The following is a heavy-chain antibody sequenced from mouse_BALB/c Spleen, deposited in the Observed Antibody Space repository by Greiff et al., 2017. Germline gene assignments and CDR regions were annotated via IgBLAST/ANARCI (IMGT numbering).Heavy chain of an antibody. CDR1: GFTFSSYG. J-gene: IGHJ2*01. CDR3: ARGSDGYPHYFDY. V-gene: IGHV5-6-3*01. Sequence: EVQGVESGGGLVQPGGSLKLSCAASGFTFSSYGMSWVRQTPDKRLELVATINSNGGSTYYPDSVKGRFTISRDNAKNTLYLQMSSLKSEDTAMYYCARGSDGYPHYFDYWGQGTTLTVSS. D-gene: IGHD2-3*01. CDR2: INSNGGST.